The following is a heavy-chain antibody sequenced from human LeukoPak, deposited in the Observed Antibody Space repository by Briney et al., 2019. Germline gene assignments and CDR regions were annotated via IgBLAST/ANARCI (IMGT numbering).Heavy chain of an antibody. J-gene: IGHJ4*02. CDR2: INHSGST. D-gene: IGHD6-13*01. CDR1: GGSFSGYY. CDR3: ARVVLDSSSWSSGKPKAPSFDY. V-gene: IGHV4-34*01. Sequence: PSETLSLTCAVYGGSFSGYYWSWIRQPPGKGLEWIGEINHSGSTNYNPSLKSRVTISVDTSKNQFSLKLSSVTAADTAVYYCARVVLDSSSWSSGKPKAPSFDYWGQGTLVTVSS.